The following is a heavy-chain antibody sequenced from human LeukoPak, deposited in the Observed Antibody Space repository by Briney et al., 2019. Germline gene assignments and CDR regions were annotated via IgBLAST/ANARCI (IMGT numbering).Heavy chain of an antibody. Sequence: SETLSLTCAVYGGSFSNYYWNWIRQTPGKGLEWIGEIYHSGSTDYNPSLKSRVTISIDTSKNHFSLKLSSVTAADTAVYYCARGGAVNAFDIWGQGTRVTVSS. V-gene: IGHV4-34*01. CDR1: GGSFSNYY. J-gene: IGHJ3*02. CDR2: IYHSGST. D-gene: IGHD6-19*01. CDR3: ARGGAVNAFDI.